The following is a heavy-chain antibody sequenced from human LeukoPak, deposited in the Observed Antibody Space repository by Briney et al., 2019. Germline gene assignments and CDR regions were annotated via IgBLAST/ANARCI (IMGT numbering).Heavy chain of an antibody. D-gene: IGHD5-24*01. CDR2: INHSGST. Sequence: SETLSLTCAVYGGSFSGYYWSWVRQPPGRGLEWIGEINHSGSTNYNPSLKSRVTISVDTSKNQFSLKLSSVTAADTAVYYCARALLQLRDVASGYYYGIDVWGQGTTVTVSS. CDR3: ARALLQLRDVASGYYYGIDV. V-gene: IGHV4-34*01. J-gene: IGHJ6*02. CDR1: GGSFSGYY.